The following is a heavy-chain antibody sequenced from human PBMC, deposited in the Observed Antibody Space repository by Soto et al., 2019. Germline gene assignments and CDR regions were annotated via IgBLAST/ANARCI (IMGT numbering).Heavy chain of an antibody. J-gene: IGHJ4*02. CDR3: AKGVGGAVAELYFDY. CDR1: GFTFDDYA. D-gene: IGHD6-19*01. Sequence: EVQLVESGGGLVQPGRSLRLSCAASGFTFDDYAMHWVRQAPGKGLEWVSGISWDSGSIGYADSVKGRFTISRDNAKNSLYRQMNSLRAEDTALYYCAKGVGGAVAELYFDYWGQGTLVTVSS. CDR2: ISWDSGSI. V-gene: IGHV3-9*01.